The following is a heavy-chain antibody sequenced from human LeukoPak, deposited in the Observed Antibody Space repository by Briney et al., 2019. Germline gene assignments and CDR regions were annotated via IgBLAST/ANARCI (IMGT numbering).Heavy chain of an antibody. V-gene: IGHV3-66*01. CDR1: GFTVSSNY. D-gene: IGHD5-24*01. CDR2: IYSGGST. CDR3: ARVGGYNPYYFDY. Sequence: PGGSLRLSCAAFGFTVSSNYMSWVRQAPGKGLEWVSVIYSGGSTYYADSVKGRFTISRDNSKNTLYLQMNSLRAEDTAVYYCARVGGYNPYYFDYWGQGTLVTVSS. J-gene: IGHJ4*02.